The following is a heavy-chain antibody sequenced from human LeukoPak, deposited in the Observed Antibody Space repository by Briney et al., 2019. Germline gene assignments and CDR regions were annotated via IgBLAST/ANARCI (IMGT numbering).Heavy chain of an antibody. V-gene: IGHV3-48*02. Sequence: PGGSLRLSCTASGFAFSSYAMAWVRQAPGKGLEWLSYISSSSKINYADSVKGRFTISRANAKNSLYLQMISLRDEDTAVYYCARSANPGVHDFDPWGQGTLVTVSS. CDR1: GFAFSSYA. D-gene: IGHD6-6*01. CDR2: ISSSSKI. J-gene: IGHJ5*02. CDR3: ARSANPGVHDFDP.